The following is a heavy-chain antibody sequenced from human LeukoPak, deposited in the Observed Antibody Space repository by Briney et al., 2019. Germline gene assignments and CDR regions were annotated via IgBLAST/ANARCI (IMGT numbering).Heavy chain of an antibody. D-gene: IGHD5-24*01. CDR3: ARGRDGYNLRYFDY. J-gene: IGHJ4*02. CDR2: LGGSTTTI. CDR1: GFTFTSYS. V-gene: IGHV3-48*01. Sequence: GGSLRLSCAASGFTFTSYSMKWVRQAPGKGLEWISYLGGSTTTIYYADSVKGRFTISRENGRNSLFLQMNSLRAEDTAVYYCARGRDGYNLRYFDYWGQGTLVTVSS.